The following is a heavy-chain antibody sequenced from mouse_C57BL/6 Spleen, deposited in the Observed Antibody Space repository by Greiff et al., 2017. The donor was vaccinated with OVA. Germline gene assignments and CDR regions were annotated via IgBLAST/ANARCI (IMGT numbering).Heavy chain of an antibody. CDR2: ISGGGGNT. D-gene: IGHD1-1*01. CDR1: GFTFSSYT. Sequence: EVQGVESGGGLVKPGGSLKLSCAASGFTFSSYTMSWVRQTPEKRLEWVATISGGGGNTYYPDSVKGRFTISRDNAKNTLYLQMSSLRSEDTALYYCARWGYYYGSSFAWFAYWGQGTLVTVSA. CDR3: ARWGYYYGSSFAWFAY. J-gene: IGHJ3*01. V-gene: IGHV5-9*01.